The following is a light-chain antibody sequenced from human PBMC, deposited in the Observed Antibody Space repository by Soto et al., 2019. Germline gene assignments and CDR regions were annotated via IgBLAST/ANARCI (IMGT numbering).Light chain of an antibody. Sequence: EIEMTQSPATLSASPGEVATLSCRASQSVSSNLAWYQQKRGQAPRLLIYGTSSRATGIPARFSGSGSEREFTLTISSLQSEDVAVYYCQQYINWPTVGGATKLAIK. CDR2: GTS. CDR1: QSVSSN. J-gene: IGKJ4*01. V-gene: IGKV3-15*01. CDR3: QQYINWPT.